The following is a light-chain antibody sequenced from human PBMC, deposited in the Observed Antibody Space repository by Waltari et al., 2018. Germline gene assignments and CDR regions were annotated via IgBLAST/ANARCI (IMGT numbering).Light chain of an antibody. CDR1: SSAVGVYNY. J-gene: IGLJ3*02. Sequence: QSALTQPASVSASPGQSNTISCRVISSAVGVYNYVSWYQQHAGKAPELMIYDVSNRPSGVSNRFSGSKSGSTASLTISGLQAEDEADYYCSSSTGTTWVFGGGTKVSVL. CDR3: SSSTGTTWV. CDR2: DVS. V-gene: IGLV2-14*03.